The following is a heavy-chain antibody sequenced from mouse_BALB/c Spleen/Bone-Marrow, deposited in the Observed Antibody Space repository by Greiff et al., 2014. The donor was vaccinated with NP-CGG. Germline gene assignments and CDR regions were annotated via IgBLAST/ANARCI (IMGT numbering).Heavy chain of an antibody. CDR3: ARETTRGAMDY. Sequence: EVKLVESGGALVQPGGSRKLSCAASGFTFSDYGMVWVRQAPGKGPEWVAFISNLAYSIYYTDTVTGRFTISRENAKNTLYLEMSSLRSEDTAMYYCARETTRGAMDYWGQGTSVTVSS. D-gene: IGHD2-1*01. CDR1: GFTFSDYG. V-gene: IGHV5-15*02. CDR2: ISNLAYSI. J-gene: IGHJ4*01.